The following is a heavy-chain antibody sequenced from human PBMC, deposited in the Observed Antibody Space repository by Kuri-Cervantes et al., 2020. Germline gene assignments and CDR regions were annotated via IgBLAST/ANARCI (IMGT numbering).Heavy chain of an antibody. J-gene: IGHJ6*03. Sequence: GSLRLSCTVSGGSISSSSYYWGWIRQPPGKGLEWIGYIYYSGSTNYNPSLKSRVTISVDTSKNQFSLKLSSVTAADTAVYYCARGDSSSWYYYYYYMDVWGKGTTVTVSS. V-gene: IGHV4-61*05. D-gene: IGHD6-13*01. CDR2: IYYSGST. CDR3: ARGDSSSWYYYYYYMDV. CDR1: GGSISSSSYY.